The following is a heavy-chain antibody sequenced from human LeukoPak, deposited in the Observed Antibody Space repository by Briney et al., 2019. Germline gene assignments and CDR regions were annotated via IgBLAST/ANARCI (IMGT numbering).Heavy chain of an antibody. Sequence: SETLSLTCTVSGGSIIGYYWSWIRQPPGKGREWMGYIFYSGITNYKSSLKSRVTISVDMSKSQFSLKLSSVTAADTAVYYCARHPSAMAGFDPWGQGTLVTVSS. CDR2: IFYSGIT. CDR3: ARHPSAMAGFDP. V-gene: IGHV4-59*08. D-gene: IGHD5-18*01. J-gene: IGHJ5*02. CDR1: GGSIIGYY.